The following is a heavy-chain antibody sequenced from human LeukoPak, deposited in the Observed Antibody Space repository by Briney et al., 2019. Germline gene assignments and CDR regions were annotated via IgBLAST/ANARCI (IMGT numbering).Heavy chain of an antibody. V-gene: IGHV1-2*02. CDR3: ARDRHWNQGNFDY. Sequence: GASVKVSCKASGYTFTGNYLHWVRQAPGQGLECMGWIHPNSGYTNYAQKFQGRVTMTRDTSISTAYMELSGLRSDDTAVYYCARDRHWNQGNFDYWGQGTLVTVS. J-gene: IGHJ4*02. D-gene: IGHD1-1*01. CDR1: GYTFTGNY. CDR2: IHPNSGYT.